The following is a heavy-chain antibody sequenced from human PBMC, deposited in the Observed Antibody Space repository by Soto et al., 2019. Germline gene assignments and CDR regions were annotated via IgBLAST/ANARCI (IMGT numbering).Heavy chain of an antibody. J-gene: IGHJ4*01. CDR2: IYWDDDQ. CDR1: GFSLSATGVG. V-gene: IGHV2-5*02. CDR3: VHTPNYRLGGLHY. D-gene: IGHD1-7*01. Sequence: SGPTLVNPTQTLTLTCSFSGFSLSATGVGVGWVRQPRGQALEFLALIYWDDDQKFRPSLRNRLTITKDTSKNEVVLTMTNMDSVDSGTYYCVHTPNYRLGGLHYSGCGPLVTVS.